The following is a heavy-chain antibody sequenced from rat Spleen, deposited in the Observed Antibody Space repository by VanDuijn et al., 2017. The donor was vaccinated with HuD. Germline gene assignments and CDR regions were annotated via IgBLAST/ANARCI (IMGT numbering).Heavy chain of an antibody. V-gene: IGHV5-58*01. CDR2: ISSEGANT. CDR1: GFTFSRYW. CDR3: TRADHIMGIGDA. Sequence: EVQLVETGGGLVQPGSSLKLSCVASGFTFSRYWIYWVRQAPGKGLAWVSSISSEGANTYYSDSMKGRFTISRDNAKSALYLQMDSLRSEDTATYYCTRADHIMGIGDAWGQGTSVTVSS. J-gene: IGHJ4*01. D-gene: IGHD1-9*01.